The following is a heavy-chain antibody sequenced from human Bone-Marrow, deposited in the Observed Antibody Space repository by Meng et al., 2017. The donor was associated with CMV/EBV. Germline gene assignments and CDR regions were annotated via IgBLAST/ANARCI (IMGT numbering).Heavy chain of an antibody. CDR2: ISSSSSYI. J-gene: IGHJ6*02. V-gene: IGHV3-21*01. CDR1: GFTFSSYS. CDR3: ARDRPPPLVVPDAIRLYYYYGMDV. D-gene: IGHD2-2*02. Sequence: GESLKISCAASGFTFSSYSMNWVRQAPGKGLEWVSSISSSSSYIYYADSVKGRFTISRDNAKNSLYLQMNSLRSEDTAVYHCARDRPPPLVVPDAIRLYYYYGMDVWGQGTTVTVSS.